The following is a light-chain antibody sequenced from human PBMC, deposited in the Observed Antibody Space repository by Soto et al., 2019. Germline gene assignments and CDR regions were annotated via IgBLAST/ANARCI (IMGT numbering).Light chain of an antibody. CDR2: EVS. V-gene: IGLV2-8*01. J-gene: IGLJ1*01. Sequence: SVLPQPPSASGSPGQSVTISCTGTSSDVGGYNYVSWYQQHPGKAPKLMIYEVSKRPSGVPDRFSGSRSGNTASLTVSGLHTEDEADYYCSSYAGSNNYVFGTGTKVTVL. CDR1: SSDVGGYNY. CDR3: SSYAGSNNYV.